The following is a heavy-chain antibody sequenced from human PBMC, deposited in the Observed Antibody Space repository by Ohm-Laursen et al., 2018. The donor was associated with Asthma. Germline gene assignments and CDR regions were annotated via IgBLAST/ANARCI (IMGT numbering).Heavy chain of an antibody. CDR3: ARSRDSGSSNWFDP. CDR1: CGSISSGDYY. J-gene: IGHJ5*02. Sequence: TLSLTWTVSCGSISSGDYYWSWIRQPPGKGLEWIGYIYYSGSTYYNPSLKSRVTISVDTSKNQFSLKLSSVTAADTAVYYCARSRDSGSSNWFDPWGQGTLVTVSS. V-gene: IGHV4-30-4*01. D-gene: IGHD1-26*01. CDR2: IYYSGST.